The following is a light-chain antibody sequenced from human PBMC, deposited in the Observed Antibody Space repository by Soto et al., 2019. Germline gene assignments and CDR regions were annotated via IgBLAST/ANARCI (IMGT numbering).Light chain of an antibody. Sequence: DVQMTQSPSSLSASVGDRVTITCQASQDIKNYLNWYQQKPGKAPNLLIYDASNLKTGVPSRFSGSGSGTHFTFTISSLQPEDIATYYCQHYDHLPPLSFGGGTKVEIK. CDR1: QDIKNY. CDR3: QHYDHLPPLS. J-gene: IGKJ4*01. CDR2: DAS. V-gene: IGKV1-33*01.